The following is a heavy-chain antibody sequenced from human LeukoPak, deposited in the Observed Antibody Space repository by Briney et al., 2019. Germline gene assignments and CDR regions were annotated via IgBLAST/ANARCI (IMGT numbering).Heavy chain of an antibody. J-gene: IGHJ5*02. Sequence: PSETQSLTCAVYGGSFSGYYWSWIRQPPGKGLEWIGEINHSGSTNYNPSLKSRVTISLDTSKNQFSLRMTSVTAADTAVYYCATSRPPGTPFDLWGQGILVTVSS. CDR1: GGSFSGYY. CDR3: ATSRPPGTPFDL. CDR2: INHSGST. V-gene: IGHV4-34*01.